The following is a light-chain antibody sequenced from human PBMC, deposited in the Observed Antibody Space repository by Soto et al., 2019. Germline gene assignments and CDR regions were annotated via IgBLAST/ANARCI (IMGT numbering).Light chain of an antibody. J-gene: IGLJ1*01. V-gene: IGLV2-11*01. CDR3: CSYSGTPRYV. Sequence: QSALTQPRSVSGSPGQSVTISCTGTSSDVGRYNYVSWYQQHPGKAPKVMIYDVSERPSGVPDRFSGSKSGNTASLTSSGLQADDEADYYCCSYSGTPRYVFGTGTKLPVL. CDR2: DVS. CDR1: SSDVGRYNY.